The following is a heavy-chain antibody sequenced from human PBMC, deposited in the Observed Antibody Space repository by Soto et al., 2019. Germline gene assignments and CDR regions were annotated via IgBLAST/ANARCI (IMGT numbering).Heavy chain of an antibody. Sequence: VGSLRLSCAVSGFSFGNYWMSWVRQAPGKGLEWLASIKEDGSERYYLDSVKGRFTISRDNAKDSLSLQMNSLRGEDTAFYYCARDVGPVTIFGEALSGYFDFWGQGTLVTVPQ. CDR1: GFSFGNYW. CDR3: ARDVGPVTIFGEALSGYFDF. J-gene: IGHJ4*02. V-gene: IGHV3-7*03. CDR2: IKEDGSER. D-gene: IGHD3-3*01.